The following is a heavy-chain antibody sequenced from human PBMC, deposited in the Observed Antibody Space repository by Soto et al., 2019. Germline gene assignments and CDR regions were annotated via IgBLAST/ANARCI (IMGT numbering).Heavy chain of an antibody. V-gene: IGHV4-39*01. CDR1: DDSINRDKYY. D-gene: IGHD3-9*01. CDR3: ARLEGLATISYYFDF. J-gene: IGHJ4*02. CDR2: IYYRGNA. Sequence: QLQLQESGPGLVKPSETLSLTCSVSDDSINRDKYYWGWIRQPPGKGLEWIGSIYYRGNASYTPSPQTRVTIPLDKSRSQFSLKLNSVTAAYSAVYFCARLEGLATISYYFDFWGPGALVTVSS.